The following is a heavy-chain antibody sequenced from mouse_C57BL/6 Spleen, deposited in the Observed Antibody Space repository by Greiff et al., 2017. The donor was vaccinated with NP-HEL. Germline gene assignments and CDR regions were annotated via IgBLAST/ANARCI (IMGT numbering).Heavy chain of an antibody. CDR2: IYPGSGNT. CDR3: ARETAQAIFWFAY. J-gene: IGHJ3*01. CDR1: GYTFTDYY. D-gene: IGHD3-2*02. V-gene: IGHV1-76*01. Sequence: VQLQQSGAELVRPGASVKLSCKASGYTFTDYYINWVKQRPGQGLEWIARIYPGSGNTYYNEKFKGKATLTAEKSSSTAYMQLSSLTSEDSAVYFCARETAQAIFWFAYWGQGTLVTVSA.